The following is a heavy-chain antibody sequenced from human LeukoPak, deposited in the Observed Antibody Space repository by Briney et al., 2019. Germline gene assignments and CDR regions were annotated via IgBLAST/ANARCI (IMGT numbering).Heavy chain of an antibody. CDR2: ISSSSSYI. CDR1: GFTFSSYS. V-gene: IGHV3-21*01. J-gene: IGHJ4*02. D-gene: IGHD5-18*01. CDR3: ARSWGYSYGYFYFDY. Sequence: GGSLRLSCAASGFTFSSYSMNWVRQAPGKGLELVSSISSSSSYIYYEDSVKGRFTISRDNAKNSLYLQMNSLRAEDTAVYYCARSWGYSYGYFYFDYWGQGTLVTVSS.